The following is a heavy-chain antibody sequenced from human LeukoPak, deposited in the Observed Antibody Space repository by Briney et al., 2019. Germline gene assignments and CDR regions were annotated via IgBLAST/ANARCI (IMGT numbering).Heavy chain of an antibody. CDR2: IYYSGST. J-gene: IGHJ5*02. D-gene: IGHD3-10*01. V-gene: IGHV4-59*01. Sequence: PSETLSLTCTVSGGSISSYYWSWIRQPPGKGLEWIGYIYYSGSTNYNPSLKSRVTISVDTSKNQFSLKLSSVTAADTAVYYCARVVRGVIKPWGQGTLVTVSS. CDR3: ARVVRGVIKP. CDR1: GGSISSYY.